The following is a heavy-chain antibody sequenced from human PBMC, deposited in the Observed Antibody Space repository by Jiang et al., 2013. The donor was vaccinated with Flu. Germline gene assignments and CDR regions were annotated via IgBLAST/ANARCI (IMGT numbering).Heavy chain of an antibody. V-gene: IGHV1-18*04. CDR2: IRVDNRKT. Sequence: GAEVKKPGASVRVSCETSGYTFTSFGVAWVRQAPGQGLEWMGWIRVDNRKTNYAQKVQGRVTMTTDTSASTAYLELRSLTSDDTAVYYCARIRTGAWWDLVGDYFDYWGQGTLLTVSS. CDR1: GYTFTSFG. D-gene: IGHD1-26*01. CDR3: ARIRTGAWWDLVGDYFDY. J-gene: IGHJ4*02.